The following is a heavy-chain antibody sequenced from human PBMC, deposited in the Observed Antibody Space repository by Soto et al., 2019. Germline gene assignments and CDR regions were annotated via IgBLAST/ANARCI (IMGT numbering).Heavy chain of an antibody. CDR3: GGPPRNNRGPPFDY. V-gene: IGHV3-49*03. CDR2: ITSKRYGGAT. Sequence: PGGSLRLSCTASGFSFGDYAIIWFRQAPGKGPEWVGLITSKRYGGATEYAASVRGRFTISRDDSKSIAYLQMNSLKIDDTFVYLCGGPPRNNRGPPFDYWFQGPQVTFPS. D-gene: IGHD2-21*01. J-gene: IGHJ4*02. CDR1: GFSFGDYA.